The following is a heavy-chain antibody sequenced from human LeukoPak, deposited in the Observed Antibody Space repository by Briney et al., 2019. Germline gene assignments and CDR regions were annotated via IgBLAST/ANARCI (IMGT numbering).Heavy chain of an antibody. D-gene: IGHD6-13*01. V-gene: IGHV1-46*01. CDR1: GYTFTSYY. J-gene: IGHJ6*02. Sequence: ASVKVSCKASGYTFTSYYMHWVRQAPGQGLEWMGIINPSGGSTSYAQKFQGRVTMTRDTSTSTVYMELSSLRSEDTAVYYCARDLPYSSSWYVSYYYYYGMDVWGQGTTVTVSS. CDR3: ARDLPYSSSWYVSYYYYYGMDV. CDR2: INPSGGST.